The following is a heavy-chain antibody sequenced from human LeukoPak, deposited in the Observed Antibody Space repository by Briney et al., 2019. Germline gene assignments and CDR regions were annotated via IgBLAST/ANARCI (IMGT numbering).Heavy chain of an antibody. J-gene: IGHJ4*02. Sequence: SETLSLTCTVSGGSISSYCWSWIRQPAGKGLEWIGRIHTSGSTNYYPSLKSRVTMSVDTSKNQFSLKLSSVTAADTAVYYCARSTKYSSSWPYYFDYWGQGTLVTVSS. CDR2: IHTSGST. V-gene: IGHV4-4*07. CDR1: GGSISSYC. D-gene: IGHD6-13*01. CDR3: ARSTKYSSSWPYYFDY.